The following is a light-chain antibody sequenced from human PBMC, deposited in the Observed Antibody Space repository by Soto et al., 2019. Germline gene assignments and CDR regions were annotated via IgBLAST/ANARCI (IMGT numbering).Light chain of an antibody. CDR2: DVS. CDR1: SSDDGGYNY. CDR3: CSYTTSNTRQIV. J-gene: IGLJ1*01. Sequence: QSVLTQPASVSGSPGQSITISCTGTSSDDGGYNYFSWYQHHPGQAPKLMIYDVSNRPSGVSNRFSGSKSGNTASLTISGLQPEDEADYYCCSYTTSNTRQIVFGTGTKVTVL. V-gene: IGLV2-14*03.